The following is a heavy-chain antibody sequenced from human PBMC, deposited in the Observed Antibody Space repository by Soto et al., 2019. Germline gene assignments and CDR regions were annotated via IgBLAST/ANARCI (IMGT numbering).Heavy chain of an antibody. CDR1: GFTFSDYG. Sequence: GGSLRLSCAASGFTFSDYGMNWVRQAPGKGLEWISYVSSSGGTIYYADSVKGRFTISRDNAKKSLYLQMNSLRDEDTAVYYCARVFWSGSIDRNYWGQGTLVTVSS. D-gene: IGHD3-3*01. CDR2: VSSSGGTI. V-gene: IGHV3-48*02. J-gene: IGHJ4*02. CDR3: ARVFWSGSIDRNY.